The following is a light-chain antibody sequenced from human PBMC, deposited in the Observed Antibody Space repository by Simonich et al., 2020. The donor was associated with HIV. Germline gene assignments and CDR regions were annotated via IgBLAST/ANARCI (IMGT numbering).Light chain of an antibody. CDR3: QEYNNWPPFT. Sequence: EIVLTQSPGTLSLSPGERATLSCRASQSVSAGYLAWYQQKPGQAPRLLIYGASSRATGIPDRFSGSGSGTDFTLTISRLEPEDFAVYYCQEYNNWPPFTFGPGTKVDIK. CDR1: QSVSAGY. V-gene: IGKV3-20*01. J-gene: IGKJ3*01. CDR2: GAS.